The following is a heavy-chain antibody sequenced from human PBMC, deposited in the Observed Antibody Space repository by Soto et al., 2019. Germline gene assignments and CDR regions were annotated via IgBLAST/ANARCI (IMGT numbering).Heavy chain of an antibody. D-gene: IGHD3-10*01. CDR2: ISAYNGNT. CDR1: GYTFTSYG. J-gene: IGHJ4*02. CDR3: ARDLEGNPGSYYNAPFDY. V-gene: IGHV1-18*01. Sequence: ASVKVSCKASGYTFTSYGISWVRQAPGQGLEWMGWISAYNGNTNYAQKLQGRVTMTTDTSTSTAYMELRSLRSDDTAVYYCARDLEGNPGSYYNAPFDYWGQGTLVTVSS.